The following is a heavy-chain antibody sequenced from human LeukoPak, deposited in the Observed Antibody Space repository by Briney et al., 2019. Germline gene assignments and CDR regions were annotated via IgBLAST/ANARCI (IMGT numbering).Heavy chain of an antibody. V-gene: IGHV4-61*01. D-gene: IGHD3-22*01. Sequence: SETLSLTCTVSGASLSSGSYYWSWIRQPPGKGLEWIGYIYYSGSTNYNPSLKSRVTISVDTSKNQFSLKLSSVTAADTAVYYCARGGRTGYYYDSSGYYYGDYYYYYMDVWGKGTTVTVSS. CDR2: IYYSGST. CDR3: ARGGRTGYYYDSSGYYYGDYYYYYMDV. J-gene: IGHJ6*03. CDR1: GASLSSGSYY.